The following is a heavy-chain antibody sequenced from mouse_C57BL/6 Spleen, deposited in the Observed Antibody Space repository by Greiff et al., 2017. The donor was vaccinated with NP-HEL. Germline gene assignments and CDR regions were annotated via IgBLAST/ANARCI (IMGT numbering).Heavy chain of an antibody. Sequence: EVHLVESGGGLVKPGGSLKLSCAASGFTFSSYAMSWVRQTPEKRLEWVATISDGGSYTYYPDNVKGRFTISRDNAKNNLYLQMSHLKSEDTAMYYCARDLGGYDVWFAYWGQGTLVTVSA. J-gene: IGHJ3*01. D-gene: IGHD2-2*01. CDR1: GFTFSSYA. V-gene: IGHV5-4*01. CDR2: ISDGGSYT. CDR3: ARDLGGYDVWFAY.